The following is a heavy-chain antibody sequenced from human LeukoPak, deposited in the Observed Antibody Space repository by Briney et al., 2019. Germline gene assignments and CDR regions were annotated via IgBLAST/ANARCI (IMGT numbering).Heavy chain of an antibody. J-gene: IGHJ6*03. V-gene: IGHV5-51*03. CDR1: GYIFTNYW. CDR2: IYPGEADT. Sequence: PGESLRISCKGSGYIFTNYWIAWVRQMPGKGLEWMGSIYPGEADTRYSPSFQGQVTISADKSISTAYLQGSSLKASDTATYYCARPGRLGFCSTTYMDVWGKGTTVTVSS. CDR3: ARPGRLGFCSTTYMDV. D-gene: IGHD2-2*01.